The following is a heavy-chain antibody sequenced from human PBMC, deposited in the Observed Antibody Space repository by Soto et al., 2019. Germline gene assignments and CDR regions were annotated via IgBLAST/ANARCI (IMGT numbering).Heavy chain of an antibody. Sequence: QVQLVESGGGVVRPGRSLRLSCAASGFTFSSYGMHWVRQAPGKGLEWVAVIWYDGTNIYYADSVKGRFTISRDNSKNTLYLQMNSLRAEDTAVYYCARGTATIPFDYWGQGTLVTVSS. J-gene: IGHJ4*02. CDR2: IWYDGTNI. CDR3: ARGTATIPFDY. V-gene: IGHV3-33*01. CDR1: GFTFSSYG. D-gene: IGHD5-12*01.